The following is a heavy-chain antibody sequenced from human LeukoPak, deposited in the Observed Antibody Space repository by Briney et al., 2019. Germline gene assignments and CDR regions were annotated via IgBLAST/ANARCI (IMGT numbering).Heavy chain of an antibody. CDR3: ARDLDSSGYYYSGIDY. CDR2: INPNSGGT. V-gene: IGHV1-2*02. D-gene: IGHD3-22*01. Sequence: ASVKVSFKASGYTFTGYYMHWVRQAPGQGLEWMGWINPNSGGTNYAQKFQGRVTMTRDTSISTAYMELSRLRSDDTAVYYCARDLDSSGYYYSGIDYWGQGTLVTVSS. J-gene: IGHJ4*02. CDR1: GYTFTGYY.